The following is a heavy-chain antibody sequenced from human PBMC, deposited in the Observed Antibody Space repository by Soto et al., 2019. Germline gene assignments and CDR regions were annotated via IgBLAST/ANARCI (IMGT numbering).Heavy chain of an antibody. D-gene: IGHD2-15*01. CDR3: AIVVGPQPKYYYFDY. Sequence: GGSLRLSCAASGFTFSSYWMSWVRQAPGKGLEWVANIKQDGSEKYYVDSVKGRFTISRDNAKNSLYLQMNSLRAEDTAVYYCAIVVGPQPKYYYFDYWGQGTLVTVSS. V-gene: IGHV3-7*03. CDR1: GFTFSSYW. J-gene: IGHJ4*02. CDR2: IKQDGSEK.